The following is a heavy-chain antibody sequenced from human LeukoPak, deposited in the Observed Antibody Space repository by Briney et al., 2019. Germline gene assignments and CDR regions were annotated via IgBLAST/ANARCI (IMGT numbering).Heavy chain of an antibody. V-gene: IGHV7-4-1*02. J-gene: IGHJ2*01. D-gene: IGHD3-16*01. CDR2: INTNTGNP. Sequence: GASVKVSCKASGYTFTSHAMNWVRQAPGQGLEWMGWINTNTGNPIYAQGFTGRFVFSLDTSVSTTYLQISSLKAEDTAVYYCARWPLPTGDSCFDLWGRGTLVTVSS. CDR3: ARWPLPTGDSCFDL. CDR1: GYTFTSHA.